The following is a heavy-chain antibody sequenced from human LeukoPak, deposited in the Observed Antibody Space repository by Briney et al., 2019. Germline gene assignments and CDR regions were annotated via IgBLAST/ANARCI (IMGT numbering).Heavy chain of an antibody. CDR2: INPNSGGT. CDR3: ASSDIVASPGDY. J-gene: IGHJ4*02. Sequence: ASVKVSCKASGYTFTGYYTHWVRQAPGQGLEWMGWINPNSGGTDYAQKFQGRVTMTRDTSISTAYMELSRLTSDDTAVYYCASSDIVASPGDYWGQGTLVTVSS. V-gene: IGHV1-2*02. D-gene: IGHD5-12*01. CDR1: GYTFTGYY.